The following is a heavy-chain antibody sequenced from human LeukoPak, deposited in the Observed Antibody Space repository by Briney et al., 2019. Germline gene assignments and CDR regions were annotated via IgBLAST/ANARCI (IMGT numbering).Heavy chain of an antibody. CDR2: ISAYNGNT. J-gene: IGHJ6*02. CDR1: GFTFTRYD. D-gene: IGHD2-2*01. V-gene: IGHV1-18*01. CDR3: ARDIVVVPAAIVGYYYGMDV. Sequence: GASVKVSCKASGFTFTRYDINWVRQAPGQGLEWMGWISAYNGNTNYAQKLQGRVTMTTDTSTSTAYMELRSLRSDDTAVYYCARDIVVVPAAIVGYYYGMDVWGQGTTVTVSS.